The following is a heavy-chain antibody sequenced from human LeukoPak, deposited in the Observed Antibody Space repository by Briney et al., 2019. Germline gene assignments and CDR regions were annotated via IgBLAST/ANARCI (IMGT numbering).Heavy chain of an antibody. CDR2: ISRSGDTI. D-gene: IGHD6-13*01. J-gene: IGHJ4*02. CDR3: ARYSLQQLPPSYFDY. CDR1: GFTFSRYE. V-gene: IGHV3-48*03. Sequence: QPGGSLRLSCAASGFTFSRYEMNWVRQAPGKGLEWVSYISRSGDTIYFADSVKGRFTISRDNAKNSLYLQMSSLRAEDTAVYYCARYSLQQLPPSYFDYWGQGTLVTVSS.